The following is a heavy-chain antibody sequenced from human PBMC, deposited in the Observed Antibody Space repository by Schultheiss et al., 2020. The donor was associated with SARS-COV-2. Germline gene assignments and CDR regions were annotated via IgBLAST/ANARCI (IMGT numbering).Heavy chain of an antibody. D-gene: IGHD3-10*01. Sequence: GGSLRLSCVASGFTFSSYAMNWVRQAPGKGPEWVSGISGSGGAKYYADSVMGRFTISRDNAKNSLSLQMNSLRDEDSAIYYCARGLYFGDRGQWGQGTLVTVSS. CDR2: ISGSGGAK. V-gene: IGHV3-23*01. J-gene: IGHJ4*02. CDR1: GFTFSSYA. CDR3: ARGLYFGDRGQ.